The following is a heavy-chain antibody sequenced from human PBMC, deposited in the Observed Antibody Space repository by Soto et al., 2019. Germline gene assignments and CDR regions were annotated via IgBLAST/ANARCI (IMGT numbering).Heavy chain of an antibody. D-gene: IGHD6-13*01. V-gene: IGHV3-23*01. J-gene: IGHJ4*02. CDR2: ISGSGGST. CDR1: GFTFSSYG. CDR3: TRRGPGTYIDF. Sequence: EVQLLDSGGGLVQPGGSLRLSCAASGFTFSSYGMNWVRQAPGKGLQWVSVISGSGGSTYYADSVKGRFTISRDNSKNTLYLQMNSLRAEDTAAYYCTRRGPGTYIDFWGQGTLVTVSS.